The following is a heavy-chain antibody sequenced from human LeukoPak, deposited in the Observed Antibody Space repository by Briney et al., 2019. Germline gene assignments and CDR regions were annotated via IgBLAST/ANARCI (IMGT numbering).Heavy chain of an antibody. V-gene: IGHV4-34*01. CDR2: XXXSGST. CDR3: ARDGQYYYDSSGYYRAFDY. J-gene: IGHJ4*02. CDR1: GGSFSGYY. D-gene: IGHD3-22*01. Sequence: SETLSLTCAVYGGSFSGYYWSWIRQPPGXXXXXXXXXXXSGSTNYNPSLKSRVTISVDTSKNQFSLKLSSVTAADTAVYYCARDGQYYYDSSGYYRAFDYWGQGTLVTVSS.